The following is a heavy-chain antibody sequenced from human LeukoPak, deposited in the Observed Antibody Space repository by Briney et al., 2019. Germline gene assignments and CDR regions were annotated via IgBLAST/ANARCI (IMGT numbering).Heavy chain of an antibody. CDR3: ARGTLYYGSESYDY. V-gene: IGHV3-48*03. D-gene: IGHD3-10*01. Sequence: GGSLRLSCAASGFPFSAYEMDWVRQAPGKGLEWVSYISVSGDTIYYADSVKGRFTISRDNAKKSLYLQMKSLRAEDTAVYYCARGTLYYGSESYDYWGQGTLVAVSS. CDR1: GFPFSAYE. CDR2: ISVSGDTI. J-gene: IGHJ4*02.